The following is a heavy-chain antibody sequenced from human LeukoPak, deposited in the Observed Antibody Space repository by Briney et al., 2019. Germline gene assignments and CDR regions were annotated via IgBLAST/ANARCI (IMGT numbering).Heavy chain of an antibody. CDR2: INPSGGST. Sequence: ASVKASCKTSGYTFTSQYIHWVRQAPGQGLEWMGIINPSGGSTRYAQEFQGRVTMTRDTSTSTVYMELSSPRSEDTAVYYCARGMYSSKFDLWGRGTLVSVSS. J-gene: IGHJ2*01. CDR1: GYTFTSQY. V-gene: IGHV1-46*01. CDR3: ARGMYSSKFDL. D-gene: IGHD6-13*01.